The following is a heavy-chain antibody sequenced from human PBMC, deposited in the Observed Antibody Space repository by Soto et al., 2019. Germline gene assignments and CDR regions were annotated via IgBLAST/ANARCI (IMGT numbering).Heavy chain of an antibody. J-gene: IGHJ4*02. Sequence: EVQLVESGGGLIQPGGSLRLSCAASGFTVSSNYMSWVRQAPGKGLEWVSVIYSGGSTYYADSVKGRFTIYRDNSKNTRYLQMNSIIAEGRAVYYCARLIYGTTSGYFDYWGEGTLVTVSS. D-gene: IGHD1-7*01. CDR1: GFTVSSNY. CDR2: IYSGGST. CDR3: ARLIYGTTSGYFDY. V-gene: IGHV3-53*01.